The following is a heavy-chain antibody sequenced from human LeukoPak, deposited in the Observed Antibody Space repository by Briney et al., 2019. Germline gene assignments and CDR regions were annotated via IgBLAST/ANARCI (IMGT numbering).Heavy chain of an antibody. Sequence: SVKVSCKASGGTFSSYAISWVRQAPGQGLEWMGRIIPILGIANYAQKFQGRVTITADKSTSTAYMELSSLRSEDTAVYYCARDPPRSSSGWRDDYWGQGTLVTVSS. D-gene: IGHD6-19*01. CDR3: ARDPPRSSSGWRDDY. CDR1: GGTFSSYA. J-gene: IGHJ4*02. V-gene: IGHV1-69*04. CDR2: IIPILGIA.